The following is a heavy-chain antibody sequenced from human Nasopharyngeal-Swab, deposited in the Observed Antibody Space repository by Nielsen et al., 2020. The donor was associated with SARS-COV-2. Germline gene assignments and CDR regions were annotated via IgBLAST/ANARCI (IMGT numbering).Heavy chain of an antibody. V-gene: IGHV3-33*08. CDR1: GYSFRTYG. CDR3: ARDGPSGTAFHGAFDI. D-gene: IGHD1-1*01. J-gene: IGHJ3*02. Sequence: GESLKISCVASGYSFRTYGMSWVRQAPGKGPELVAGQWFDGSNKNYADSVKGRFTISRDNSKNTVSLQMNSLRAEDTAVYYCARDGPSGTAFHGAFDIWGQGTRVIVSS. CDR2: QWFDGSNK.